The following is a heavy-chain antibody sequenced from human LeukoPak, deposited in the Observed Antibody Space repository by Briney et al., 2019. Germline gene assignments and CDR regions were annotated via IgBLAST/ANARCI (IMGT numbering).Heavy chain of an antibody. D-gene: IGHD3-10*01. V-gene: IGHV1-2*02. CDR1: GYTFTGYY. J-gene: IGHJ6*03. CDR2: INPNSGGT. CDR3: ARDYGSGSYYYYYMDV. Sequence: ASVKVSCKASGYTFTGYYMHWVRQAPGQGLEWMGWINPNSGGTNYAQKFRGRVTMTRDTSISTVYMELSRLRSDDTAVYYCARDYGSGSYYYYYMDVWGKGTTVTISS.